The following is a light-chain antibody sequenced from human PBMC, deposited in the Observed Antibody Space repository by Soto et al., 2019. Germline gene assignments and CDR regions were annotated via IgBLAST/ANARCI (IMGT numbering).Light chain of an antibody. J-gene: IGKJ1*01. V-gene: IGKV1-39*01. CDR3: QQSYSTPWT. CDR2: AAS. Sequence: IQMTQSPSSLSSSVGDRVTITCQATQDIRKYLNWYQQKPGKAPKLLIYAASSLQSGVPSRFSGSGSGTDFTLTISSLQPEDFATYYCQQSYSTPWTFGQGTKVDI. CDR1: QDIRKY.